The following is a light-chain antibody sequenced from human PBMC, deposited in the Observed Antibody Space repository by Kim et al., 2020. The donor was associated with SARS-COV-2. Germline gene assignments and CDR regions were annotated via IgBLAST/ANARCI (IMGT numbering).Light chain of an antibody. J-gene: IGLJ1*01. CDR2: QDS. CDR3: QAWDSSIGVYV. Sequence: SYELTQPPSVSVSPGQTASITCSGHNLGNKFACWYQQKPGQSPVVVMYQDSLRPSGIPERFSGSNSGNIATLTISGTQAMDEADYYCQAWDSSIGVYVFGAGTKVTVL. CDR1: NLGNKF. V-gene: IGLV3-1*01.